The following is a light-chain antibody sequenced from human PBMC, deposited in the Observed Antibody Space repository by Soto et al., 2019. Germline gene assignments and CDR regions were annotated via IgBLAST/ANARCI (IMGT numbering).Light chain of an antibody. Sequence: QSALTQPPSASGSPGQSVTISCTGTSSDVGGYNYVSWYQQHPGKAPKLMIYEVSKRPSGVPDRFYGSKSGNTASLTVSGRQAEDEADYYYSTYAGSIVVFGRGTKLTV. V-gene: IGLV2-8*01. CDR1: SSDVGGYNY. CDR3: STYAGSIVV. CDR2: EVS. J-gene: IGLJ2*01.